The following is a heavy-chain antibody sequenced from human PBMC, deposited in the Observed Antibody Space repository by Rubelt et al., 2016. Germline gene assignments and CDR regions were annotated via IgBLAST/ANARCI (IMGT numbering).Heavy chain of an antibody. CDR3: ARDGYSSGWYLDY. J-gene: IGHJ4*02. D-gene: IGHD6-19*01. V-gene: IGHV3-53*01. CDR1: GFTVSSNY. CDR2: IYSGGST. Sequence: GGSLRLSCAASGFTVSSNYMSWVRQAPGKGLEWVSVIYSGGSTYYADSVKGRFTISRDNSKNTRYLQMNSLRAEDTAVYYCARDGYSSGWYLDYWGQGTLVTVSS.